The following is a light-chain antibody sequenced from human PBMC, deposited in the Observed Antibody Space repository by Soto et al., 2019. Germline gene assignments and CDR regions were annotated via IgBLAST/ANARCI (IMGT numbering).Light chain of an antibody. CDR1: QGIGDT. Sequence: VMRQSRSTLSVSPGEGATLSCRASQGIGDTLAWYQHKPGQTPRLLIYGASTRATGIPARFSGSGSGTEFTLTISSLQPEDFATYYCQQHGQWPITFGQGTRLEI. CDR2: GAS. J-gene: IGKJ5*01. CDR3: QQHGQWPIT. V-gene: IGKV3-15*01.